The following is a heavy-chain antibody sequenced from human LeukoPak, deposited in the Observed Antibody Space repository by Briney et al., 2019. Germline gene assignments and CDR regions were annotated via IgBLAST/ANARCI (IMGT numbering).Heavy chain of an antibody. D-gene: IGHD2/OR15-2a*01. V-gene: IGHV3-21*01. CDR2: ISSSGTYT. CDR3: VRTVRAFDY. Sequence: GGSLRLSCAASGFTFSDYSMNWVRQAPETGLEWVSSISSSGTYTYYADSVKGRFTISRDNAKNSLYLQMNSLRAEDTAVYYCVRTVRAFDYWGQGILVTVTS. CDR1: GFTFSDYS. J-gene: IGHJ4*02.